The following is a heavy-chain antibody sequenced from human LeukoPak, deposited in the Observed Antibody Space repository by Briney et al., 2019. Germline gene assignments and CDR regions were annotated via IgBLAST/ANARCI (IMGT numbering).Heavy chain of an antibody. J-gene: IGHJ5*02. CDR1: GYTFISHG. V-gene: IGHV1-18*01. CDR2: ISAYNGNT. Sequence: ASVKVSCKPSGYTFISHGISWVRQAPGQGLEWMGWISAYNGNTNYAQKLQGRVTMTTDTSTSTAYMELRSLRSDDTAVYYCARDTGRRFDPWGQGTLVTVSS. CDR3: ARDTGRRFDP.